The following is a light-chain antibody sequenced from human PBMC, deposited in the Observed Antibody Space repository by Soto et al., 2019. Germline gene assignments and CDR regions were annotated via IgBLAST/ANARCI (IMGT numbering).Light chain of an antibody. V-gene: IGLV2-23*02. J-gene: IGLJ1*01. CDR2: EVN. CDR1: SSDVGSYNL. CDR3: CSYAGSSTFYV. Sequence: QSALTQPASVSGSPGQSITISCTGTSSDVGSYNLISWYQQYPDKASKLMIYEVNKRPSGVSNRFSGSKSGNTASLTISGLQAEDEADYYCCSYAGSSTFYVFGSGTKLTVL.